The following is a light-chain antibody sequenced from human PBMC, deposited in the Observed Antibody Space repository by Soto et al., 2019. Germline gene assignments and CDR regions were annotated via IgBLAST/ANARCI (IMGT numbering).Light chain of an antibody. CDR1: QSVLYSSDNKNY. V-gene: IGKV4-1*01. Sequence: DIVMTQSPDSLAVSLGERATINCKSSQSVLYSSDNKNYLAWYQQKPGQPLKLLIYWASTRESGVPGRFSGSGSGTDFTLTISSLQAEDVAVYYCQQYDSTPWTFGQGTKVEIK. CDR3: QQYDSTPWT. CDR2: WAS. J-gene: IGKJ1*01.